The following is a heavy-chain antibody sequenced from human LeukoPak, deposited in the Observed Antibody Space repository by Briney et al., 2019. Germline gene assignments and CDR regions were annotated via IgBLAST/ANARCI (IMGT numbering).Heavy chain of an antibody. V-gene: IGHV4-59*01. Sequence: PSETLSLTCTVSGGSISSYYWSWIRQPPGKGLEWIGYIYYSGSTNYNPSLKSRVTISVDTSKNQFSLKLSSVTAAVTAVYYCARRHTYYYDSSGYPLDAFDIWGQGTMVTVSS. CDR2: IYYSGST. CDR1: GGSISSYY. D-gene: IGHD3-22*01. J-gene: IGHJ3*02. CDR3: ARRHTYYYDSSGYPLDAFDI.